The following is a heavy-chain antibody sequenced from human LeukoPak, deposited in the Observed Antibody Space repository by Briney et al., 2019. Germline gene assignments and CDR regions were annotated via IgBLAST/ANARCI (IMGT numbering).Heavy chain of an antibody. CDR3: ARDYGDYVDRYYYYYMDV. D-gene: IGHD4-17*01. J-gene: IGHJ6*03. CDR1: RGAFSTYA. Sequence: ASVKVSCKASRGAFSTYAISWVRQAPGQGLEWMGWISAYNGNTNYAQKLQGRVTMTTDTSTSTAYMELRSLRSDDTAVYYCARDYGDYVDRYYYYYMDVWGKGTTVTISS. V-gene: IGHV1-18*01. CDR2: ISAYNGNT.